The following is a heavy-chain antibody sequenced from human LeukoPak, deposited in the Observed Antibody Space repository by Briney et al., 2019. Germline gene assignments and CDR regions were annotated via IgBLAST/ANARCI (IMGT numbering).Heavy chain of an antibody. V-gene: IGHV4-59*01. CDR2: VYNSGST. D-gene: IGHD4-11*01. CDR3: ATTGLAVTNPFDY. Sequence: PSETLSLTCTVSGGSISSYYWSWIRQPPGKGLEWIGYVYNSGSTNYNPSLTSRVTMSADTSKNLFSLRLSSVTAADTAVYYCATTGLAVTNPFDYWGQGTLVTVSS. CDR1: GGSISSYY. J-gene: IGHJ4*02.